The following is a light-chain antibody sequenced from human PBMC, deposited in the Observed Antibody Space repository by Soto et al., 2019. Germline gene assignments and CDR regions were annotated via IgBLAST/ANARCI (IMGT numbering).Light chain of an antibody. CDR1: QSVSRY. CDR2: GAS. V-gene: IGKV3-20*01. J-gene: IGKJ1*01. Sequence: EIVLTQSPGTLSLSPGERATLSCRAGQSVSRYLAWDQQKPGQAPRLLIYGASIRATGIPDRFSGSGSGTDFTLTITRLEPEDFAVYYCQHYGSSPWTFGQGTKVEIK. CDR3: QHYGSSPWT.